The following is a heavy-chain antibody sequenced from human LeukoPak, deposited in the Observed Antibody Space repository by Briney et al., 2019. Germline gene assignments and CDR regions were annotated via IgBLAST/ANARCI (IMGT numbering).Heavy chain of an antibody. V-gene: IGHV1-46*04. Sequence: GASVKVSCKASGYTFTTYYMHWVRQAPGRGLEWMRIISPSSGITGYAQKLQDRVTMARDTSTSTVYMELSSLRFEDTAVYYCARGYYYDSSAGPSEYWGQGTLVTVSS. J-gene: IGHJ4*02. D-gene: IGHD3-22*01. CDR3: ARGYYYDSSAGPSEY. CDR2: ISPSSGIT. CDR1: GYTFTTYY.